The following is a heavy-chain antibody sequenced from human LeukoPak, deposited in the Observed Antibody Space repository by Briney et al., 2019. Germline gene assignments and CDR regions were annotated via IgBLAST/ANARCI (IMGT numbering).Heavy chain of an antibody. CDR2: ISYDGSNK. J-gene: IGHJ4*02. CDR1: GFTFSSYA. V-gene: IGHV3-30-3*01. Sequence: GGSLRLSCAASGFTFSSYAVHWVRQAPGRGLEWVAVISYDGSNKYYADSVKGRFTISRDNSKNTLYLQMNSLRAEDTAVYYCARGAYSGYFDYWGQGTLVTVSS. CDR3: ARGAYSGYFDY. D-gene: IGHD1-26*01.